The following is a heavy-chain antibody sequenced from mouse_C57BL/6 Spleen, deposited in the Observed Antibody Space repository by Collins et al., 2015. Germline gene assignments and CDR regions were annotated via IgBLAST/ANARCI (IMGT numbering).Heavy chain of an antibody. CDR3: ARRGLRLYYAMDY. CDR1: GYSITSDYA. CDR2: ISYSGST. J-gene: IGHJ4*01. V-gene: IGHV3-2*02. D-gene: IGHD2-4*01. Sequence: DVQLQESGPGLVKPSQSLSLTCTVTGYSITSDYAWNWIRQFPGNKLEWMGYISYSGSTSYNPSLKSRISITRDTSKNQFFLQLNSVTTEDTATYYCARRGLRLYYAMDYWGQGTSVTVSS.